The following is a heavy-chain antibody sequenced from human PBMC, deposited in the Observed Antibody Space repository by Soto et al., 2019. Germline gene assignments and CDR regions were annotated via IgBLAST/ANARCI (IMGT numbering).Heavy chain of an antibody. Sequence: SETLSLTCAVYGGSFSGYYWSWIRQPQGKGLEWIGEINHSGSTNYNPSLKSRVTISVDTSKNQFSLKLSSVTAADTAVYYCARVSSCSSTSCYSYFDYWGQGTLVTVSS. CDR2: INHSGST. CDR1: GGSFSGYY. CDR3: ARVSSCSSTSCYSYFDY. J-gene: IGHJ4*02. V-gene: IGHV4-34*01. D-gene: IGHD2-2*01.